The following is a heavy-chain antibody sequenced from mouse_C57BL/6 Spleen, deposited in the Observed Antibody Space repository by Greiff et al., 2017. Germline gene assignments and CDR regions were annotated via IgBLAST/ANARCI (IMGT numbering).Heavy chain of an antibody. J-gene: IGHJ1*03. Sequence: VQGVESGAELVRPGASVTLSCKASGYTFTDYEMHWVKQTPVHGLEWIGAIDPETGGTAYNQKFKGKAILTADKSSSTAYMELRSLTSEDSAVYYCTRMYYGSSYWYFDVWGTGTTVTVSS. V-gene: IGHV1-15*01. CDR3: TRMYYGSSYWYFDV. CDR2: IDPETGGT. D-gene: IGHD1-1*01. CDR1: GYTFTDYE.